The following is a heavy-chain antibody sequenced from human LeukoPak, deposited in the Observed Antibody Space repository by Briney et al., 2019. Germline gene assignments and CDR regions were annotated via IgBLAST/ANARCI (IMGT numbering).Heavy chain of an antibody. Sequence: GGSLRLSCAASGFTVSSNYMSWIRQAPGKGLEWVSVIYSGGSTYYAASVKGRFTISRHNSKNTLYLQMNSLRAEDTAVYYCARDLGYCSSTSCYAEDTHYGMDVWGQGTTVTVSS. D-gene: IGHD2-2*01. J-gene: IGHJ6*02. CDR1: GFTVSSNY. V-gene: IGHV3-53*04. CDR2: IYSGGST. CDR3: ARDLGYCSSTSCYAEDTHYGMDV.